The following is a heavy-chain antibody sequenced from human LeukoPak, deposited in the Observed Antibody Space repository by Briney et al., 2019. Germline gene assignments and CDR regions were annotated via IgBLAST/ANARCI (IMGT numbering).Heavy chain of an antibody. V-gene: IGHV1-18*01. Sequence: GASVKVSCKASGYTFTTYGISWVRQAPGQGLEWMGWISAYNGNTNYAQKLQGRVTMTTDKSTSTAYMELRSLRSDDTAVYYCARVTLPLNWFAPCGQGPLVTVSS. CDR1: GYTFTTYG. CDR3: ARVTLPLNWFAP. D-gene: IGHD4-23*01. CDR2: ISAYNGNT. J-gene: IGHJ5*02.